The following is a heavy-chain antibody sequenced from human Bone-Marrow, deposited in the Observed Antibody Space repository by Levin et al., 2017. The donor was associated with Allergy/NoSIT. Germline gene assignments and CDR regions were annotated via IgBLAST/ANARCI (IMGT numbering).Heavy chain of an antibody. J-gene: IGHJ2*01. D-gene: IGHD1-26*01. CDR1: GGTFSSYA. CDR3: ARRASGSYTNYWYFDL. V-gene: IGHV1-69*01. CDR2: IIPIFGTA. Sequence: KISCKASGGTFSSYAISWVRQAPGQGLEWMGGIIPIFGTANYAQKFQGRVTITADESTSTAYMELSSLRSEDTAVYYCARRASGSYTNYWYFDLCGRGTLVTVSS.